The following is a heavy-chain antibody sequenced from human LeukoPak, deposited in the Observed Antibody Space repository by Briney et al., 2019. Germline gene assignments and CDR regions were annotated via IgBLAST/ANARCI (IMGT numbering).Heavy chain of an antibody. V-gene: IGHV4-34*01. J-gene: IGHJ4*02. CDR3: ARGGRYFDWVIDY. Sequence: SETLSLTCAVYGGSFSGYYWSWIRQPPGKGLEWIGEINHSGSTNYNPSLKSRVTISVDRSKNQFSLKLSSVTAADTAVYYCARGGRYFDWVIDYWGQGTLVTVS. D-gene: IGHD3-9*01. CDR2: INHSGST. CDR1: GGSFSGYY.